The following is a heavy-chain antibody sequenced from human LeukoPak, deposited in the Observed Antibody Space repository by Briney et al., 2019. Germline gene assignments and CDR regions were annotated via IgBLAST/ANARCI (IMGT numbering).Heavy chain of an antibody. V-gene: IGHV4-59*01. Sequence: PSETLSLTCTVSGGSISSYYWSWIRQPPGKGLEWIGYIYYSGSTNYNPFLKSRVTISVDTSKSQFSLELSSVTAADTAVYYCARVDTAMVHFDYWGQGTLVTVSS. CDR1: GGSISSYY. D-gene: IGHD5-18*01. CDR2: IYYSGST. J-gene: IGHJ4*02. CDR3: ARVDTAMVHFDY.